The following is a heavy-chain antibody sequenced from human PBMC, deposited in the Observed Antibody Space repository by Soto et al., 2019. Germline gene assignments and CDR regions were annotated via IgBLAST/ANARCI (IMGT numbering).Heavy chain of an antibody. J-gene: IGHJ3*02. D-gene: IGHD3-3*01. CDR1: GGTFSSYA. Sequence: ASVKVSCKASGGTFSSYAISWVRQAPGQGLEWMGGIIPIFGTANYAQKFQGRVTITADESTSTAYMELGSLRSEDTAVYYCARALNPPYSTIFGVVIPNDAFDIWGQGTMVTVSS. CDR3: ARALNPPYSTIFGVVIPNDAFDI. CDR2: IIPIFGTA. V-gene: IGHV1-69*13.